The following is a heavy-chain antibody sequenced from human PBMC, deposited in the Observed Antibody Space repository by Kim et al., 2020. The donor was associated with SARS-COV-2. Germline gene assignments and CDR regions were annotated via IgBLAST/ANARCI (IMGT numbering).Heavy chain of an antibody. D-gene: IGHD5-12*01. Sequence: YYADSVKGRFTISRDNSKNTLYLQMNSLRAEDTAVYYCAKLWASSGHAGYWGQGTLVTVSS. V-gene: IGHV3-30*02. CDR3: AKLWASSGHAGY. J-gene: IGHJ4*02.